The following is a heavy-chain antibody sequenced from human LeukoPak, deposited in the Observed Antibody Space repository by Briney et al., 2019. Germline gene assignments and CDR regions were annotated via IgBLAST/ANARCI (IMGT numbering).Heavy chain of an antibody. J-gene: IGHJ4*02. Sequence: GGSLRLSCVASGFTFSNHAMTWVRQAPGKGLEWVSAISADAVDTFYAPSVKGRFTISRDNSKNTLYLQMNSLRAEDTAVYYCAKDIVVVVAATLDYWGQGTLVTVSS. CDR1: GFTFSNHA. D-gene: IGHD2-15*01. CDR3: AKDIVVVVAATLDY. CDR2: ISADAVDT. V-gene: IGHV3-23*01.